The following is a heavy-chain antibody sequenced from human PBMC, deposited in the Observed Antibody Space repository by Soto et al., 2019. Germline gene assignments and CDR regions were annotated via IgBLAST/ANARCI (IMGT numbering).Heavy chain of an antibody. V-gene: IGHV3-23*01. CDR1: GFTFSSYA. CDR3: AKARAYYGDYENAFDI. D-gene: IGHD4-17*01. Sequence: GGSLRLSCAASGFTFSSYAMSWVRQAPGKGLEWVSAISGSGGSTYYADSVKGRFTISRDNSKNTLYLQMNSLRAEDTAVYYCAKARAYYGDYENAFDIWGQGTMVTVSS. CDR2: ISGSGGST. J-gene: IGHJ3*02.